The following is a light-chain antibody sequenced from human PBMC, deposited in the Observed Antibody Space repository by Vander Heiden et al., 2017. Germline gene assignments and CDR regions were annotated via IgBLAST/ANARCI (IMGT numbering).Light chain of an antibody. V-gene: IGLV3-21*02. CDR2: DES. J-gene: IGLJ2*01. Sequence: SYVLPPPPSVSRAPGQTARITCGGNNIGSKSVHWYQQKPGQAPVRVVDDESDRPSGIPERFSGSNSGKTATLTISRVEAGDEADYYCQAWDSSSDHVVCGGGTKLTVL. CDR1: NIGSKS. CDR3: QAWDSSSDHVV.